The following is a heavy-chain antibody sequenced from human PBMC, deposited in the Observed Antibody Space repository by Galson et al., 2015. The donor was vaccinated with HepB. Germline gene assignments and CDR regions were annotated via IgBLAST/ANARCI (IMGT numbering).Heavy chain of an antibody. CDR2: ISSSGTTI. CDR1: GFTFGSYT. J-gene: IGHJ4*02. CDR3: ARGYNRNDY. D-gene: IGHD5-18*01. V-gene: IGHV3-48*02. Sequence: SLRLSCAASGFTFGSYTMNWVRQAPGKGLEWVSYISSSGTTIYYADSVKGRFTISRDNAKNSLYLQMNSLRDEDTAVYYCARGYNRNDYWGQGTLVTVSS.